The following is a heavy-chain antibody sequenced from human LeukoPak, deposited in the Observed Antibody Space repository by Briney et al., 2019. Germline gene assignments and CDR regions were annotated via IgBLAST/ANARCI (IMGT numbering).Heavy chain of an antibody. CDR3: ARGFCSGGSCYYFPRWFDP. Sequence: KPSETLSLTCTVSGGSISSYYWSWIRQPPGKGLEWIGYIYYSGSTNYNPSLKSRVTISVDTSKNQFSLKLSSVTAADTAVYYCARGFCSGGSCYYFPRWFDPWGQGTLVTVSS. J-gene: IGHJ5*02. CDR2: IYYSGST. V-gene: IGHV4-59*01. CDR1: GGSISSYY. D-gene: IGHD2-15*01.